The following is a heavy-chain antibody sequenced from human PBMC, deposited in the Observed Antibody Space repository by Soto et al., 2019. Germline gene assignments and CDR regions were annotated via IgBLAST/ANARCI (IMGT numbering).Heavy chain of an antibody. CDR1: GYTFTTYP. Sequence: QVQLVQSGAEVKKPGASVKVSYKTSGYTFTTYPMHWVRQAPGRRLEWMGWINAGNGNTKYSQKFQGRVTITRDTSASTAYMELSSLRSEDTAVYYCARGLTMVRGLILDAFDMWGQGTMVTVSS. D-gene: IGHD3-10*01. V-gene: IGHV1-3*01. CDR2: INAGNGNT. J-gene: IGHJ3*02. CDR3: ARGLTMVRGLILDAFDM.